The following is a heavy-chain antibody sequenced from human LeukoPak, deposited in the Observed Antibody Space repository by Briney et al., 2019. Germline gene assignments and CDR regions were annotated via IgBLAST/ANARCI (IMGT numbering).Heavy chain of an antibody. J-gene: IGHJ4*02. CDR3: AKDGGYSSGWYDY. CDR1: GFTASSNY. V-gene: IGHV3-53*01. CDR2: IYSGSSA. Sequence: QPGGSLRLSCAASGFTASSNYMSWVRQAPGKGLEWVSVIYSGSSADYADSVKGRFTISRDNSKNTLYLQMNSLRAEDTAVYYCAKDGGYSSGWYDYWGQGTLVTVSS. D-gene: IGHD6-19*01.